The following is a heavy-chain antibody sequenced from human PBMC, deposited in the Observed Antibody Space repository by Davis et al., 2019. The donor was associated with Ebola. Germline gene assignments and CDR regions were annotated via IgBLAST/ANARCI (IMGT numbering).Heavy chain of an antibody. CDR2: ISSSSSTI. Sequence: GESLKISCAASGFTFSSYSMNWVRQAPGKGLEWVSYISSSSSTIYYADSVKGRFTISRDNSKNTLYLQMNSLRAEDTAVYYCAKDLDCSSTSCYTGMDVWGKGTTVTVSS. D-gene: IGHD2-2*02. V-gene: IGHV3-48*01. CDR1: GFTFSSYS. J-gene: IGHJ6*04. CDR3: AKDLDCSSTSCYTGMDV.